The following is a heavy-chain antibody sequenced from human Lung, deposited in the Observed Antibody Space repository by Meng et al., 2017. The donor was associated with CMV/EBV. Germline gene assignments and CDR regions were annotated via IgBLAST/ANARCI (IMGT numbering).Heavy chain of an antibody. CDR2: MNPNRGNT. CDR1: GYTFNNYD. CDR3: ARGQVQCSTINCHDYRFSGMDV. Sequence: ASVKVSXKASGYTFNNYDIIWVRQASGQGLEWVGWMNPNRGNTAYAQKFQGRVTMTRDTSTSIAYMELSSLRSGDTAVYYCARGQVQCSTINCHDYRFSGMDVWGQGTTVTVSS. V-gene: IGHV1-8*01. J-gene: IGHJ6*02. D-gene: IGHD2/OR15-2a*01.